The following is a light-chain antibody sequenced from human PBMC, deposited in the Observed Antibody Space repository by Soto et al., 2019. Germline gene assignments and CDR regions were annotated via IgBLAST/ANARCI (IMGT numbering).Light chain of an antibody. CDR2: DVS. CDR3: CSYAGSYTWV. Sequence: QSALTQPRSVSGSPGQSVTISCSGTSSDVGGYKYVSWYQQHPGKAPNLMIYDVSKRPSGVPGRFSGSKSGNTASLTISGLQTEDEADYYCCSYAGSYTWVFGGGTKVTVL. J-gene: IGLJ3*02. CDR1: SSDVGGYKY. V-gene: IGLV2-11*01.